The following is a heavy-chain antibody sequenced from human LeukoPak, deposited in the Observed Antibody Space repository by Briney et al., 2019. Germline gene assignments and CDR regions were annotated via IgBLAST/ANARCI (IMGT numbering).Heavy chain of an antibody. D-gene: IGHD3-10*01. CDR2: IYHSGST. V-gene: IGHV4-38-2*02. Sequence: SETLSLTCTVSGYSISNNYYWDWIRQPPGKGLEWIGSIYHSGSTYYNPSLKSRVTISVDTSKNQFSLKLSSVTAADTAVYYCARHPYYYGSGSYYPDYGGQETLVTVSS. CDR3: ARHPYYYGSGSYYPDY. CDR1: GYSISNNYY. J-gene: IGHJ4*02.